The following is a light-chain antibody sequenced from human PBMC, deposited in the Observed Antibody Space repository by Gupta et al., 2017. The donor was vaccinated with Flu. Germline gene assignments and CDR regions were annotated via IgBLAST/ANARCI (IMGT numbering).Light chain of an antibody. V-gene: IGLV2-18*02. CDR2: EVN. CDR1: SSDFGSYDR. CDR3: SSFTSSNTWV. Sequence: SALTQPASVSGSPGQSITISCSGTSSDFGSYDRVSWYQQSPGTAPKLMISEVNNRPSGVPDRFSGSKSDNTASRTISGLQAEDEADYYCSSFTSSNTWVFGGGTKVTVL. J-gene: IGLJ3*02.